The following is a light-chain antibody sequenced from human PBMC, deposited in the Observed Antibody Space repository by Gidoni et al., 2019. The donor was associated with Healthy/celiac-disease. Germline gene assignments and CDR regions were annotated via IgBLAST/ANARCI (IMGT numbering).Light chain of an antibody. V-gene: IGKV1-5*03. J-gene: IGKJ1*01. CDR2: KAS. Sequence: DIQMTQSPSTLSAFVGDRVTITCRASQSISSWLAWYQQTPGKAPKLLIYKASSLESGVPSRFSGSGSGTEFTLAISSLQPDDFATYYCQQYNSPVTFGQGTKVEIK. CDR3: QQYNSPVT. CDR1: QSISSW.